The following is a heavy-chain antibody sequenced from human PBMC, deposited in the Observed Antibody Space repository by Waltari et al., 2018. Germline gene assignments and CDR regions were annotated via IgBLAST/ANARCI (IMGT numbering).Heavy chain of an antibody. D-gene: IGHD2-15*01. CDR1: GGSISSHY. CDR2: IYYSGST. V-gene: IGHV4-59*11. CDR3: ARRMVVAATCWFDP. Sequence: QVQLQESGPGLVKPSETLSLTCTVSGGSISSHYWSWIRQPPGKGLEWIGYIYYSGSTNYNPSLKSRVTISVDTSKNQVSLKLSSVTAADTAVYYCARRMVVAATCWFDPWGQGTLVTVSS. J-gene: IGHJ5*02.